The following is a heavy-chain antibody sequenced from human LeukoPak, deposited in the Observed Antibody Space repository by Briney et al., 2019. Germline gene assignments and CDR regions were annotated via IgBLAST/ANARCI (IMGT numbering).Heavy chain of an antibody. CDR2: INPSGGST. CDR3: ARATLSDYYFNY. Sequence: ATVKVSCTASGYTFISYYMHWVRQAPGQGLEWMGIINPSGGSTSYAQKFQGRVTMTRDTSTNTVYMELSSLISEDTAVYFCARATLSDYYFNYWGQGTLVTVSS. V-gene: IGHV1-46*01. J-gene: IGHJ4*02. CDR1: GYTFISYY.